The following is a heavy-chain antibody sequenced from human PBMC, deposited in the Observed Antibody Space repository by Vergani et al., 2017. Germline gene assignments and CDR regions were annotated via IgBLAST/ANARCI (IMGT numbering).Heavy chain of an antibody. Sequence: EVQLVESGGGLVQPGGSLRLSCAVSGFTFSRHWMHWVRQAPGKGLVWVSRVNPEGTNTPYADTVKGLFTISSDNAKNMMYLQLNSLSDQDTAVYYCARYGRIDPEGTELGYWGQGTLVTVSS. D-gene: IGHD1-14*01. V-gene: IGHV3-74*01. CDR2: VNPEGTNT. J-gene: IGHJ4*02. CDR3: ARYGRIDPEGTELGY. CDR1: GFTFSRHW.